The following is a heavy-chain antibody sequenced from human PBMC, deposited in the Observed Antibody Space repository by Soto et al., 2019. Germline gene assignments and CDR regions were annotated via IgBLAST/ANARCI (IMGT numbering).Heavy chain of an antibody. V-gene: IGHV1-46*01. D-gene: IGHD6-19*01. CDR1: GYTFTSYY. J-gene: IGHJ1*01. Sequence: ASVKVSCKASGYTFTSYYMHWVRQAPGQGLEWMGIINPSGGSTSYAQEFQGRVTMTRDTSTSTVYMELSSLRSEDTAVYYCARGSYSSGWSAEYFQHWGQGTLVTVSS. CDR2: INPSGGST. CDR3: ARGSYSSGWSAEYFQH.